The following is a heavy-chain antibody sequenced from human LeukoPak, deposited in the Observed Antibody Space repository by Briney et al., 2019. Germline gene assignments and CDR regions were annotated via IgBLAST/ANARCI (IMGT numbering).Heavy chain of an antibody. Sequence: GGSLRLSCAASGFTFSSYWMHWVRQAPGKGLVWVSRISSDGSSTRYADSVKGRFTISRDNAKNTLYLQMNSLRAEDTAVYYCAKGARGSRLLHFDYWGQGTLVTVSS. V-gene: IGHV3-74*01. J-gene: IGHJ4*02. CDR1: GFTFSSYW. D-gene: IGHD3-10*01. CDR3: AKGARGSRLLHFDY. CDR2: ISSDGSST.